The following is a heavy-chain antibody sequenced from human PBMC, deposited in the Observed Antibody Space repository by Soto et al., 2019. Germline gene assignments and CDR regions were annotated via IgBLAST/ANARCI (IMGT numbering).Heavy chain of an antibody. Sequence: EVQLVDSGGGLVQPGGSLRLSCEASGFTFSTYWMSWIRQAPGKGLEWVGNIKPDGSQSYIVDSVQGRFTTSRDNARNSVYLQMNSLRAEDTAVYYCVRDGHSGWHFDSWGQGALVTVSS. D-gene: IGHD6-19*01. J-gene: IGHJ4*02. CDR1: GFTFSTYW. CDR3: VRDGHSGWHFDS. CDR2: IKPDGSQS. V-gene: IGHV3-7*01.